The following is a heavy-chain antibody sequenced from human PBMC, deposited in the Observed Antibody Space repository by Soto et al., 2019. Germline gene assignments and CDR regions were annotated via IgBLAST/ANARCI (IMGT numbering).Heavy chain of an antibody. V-gene: IGHV4-31*03. CDR3: ARGLIAAAGINWFDP. CDR1: GGSISSGVYY. Sequence: PSETLSRTCTVSGGSISSGVYYWIWIRQHPGKGLEWIGYIYYSGSTYYNPSLKSRVTISVDTSKNQFSLKLSSVTAADTAVYYCARGLIAAAGINWFDPWGQGTLVTVSS. J-gene: IGHJ5*02. CDR2: IYYSGST. D-gene: IGHD6-13*01.